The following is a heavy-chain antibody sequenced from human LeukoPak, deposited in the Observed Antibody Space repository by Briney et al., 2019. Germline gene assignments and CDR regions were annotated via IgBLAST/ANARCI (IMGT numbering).Heavy chain of an antibody. CDR2: IRSKANSYAT. CDR1: GFTFSGSA. Sequence: GGSLRLSCAASGFTFSGSAMHWVRQASGKGLEWVGRIRSKANSYATAYAASVKGRFTISRDNSKNTLYLQMNSLRAEDTAVYYCARAGMAVAGTIDYWGQGTLVTVSS. J-gene: IGHJ4*02. D-gene: IGHD6-19*01. V-gene: IGHV3-73*01. CDR3: ARAGMAVAGTIDY.